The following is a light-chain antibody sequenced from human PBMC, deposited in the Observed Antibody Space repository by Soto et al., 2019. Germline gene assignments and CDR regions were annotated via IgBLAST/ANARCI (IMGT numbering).Light chain of an antibody. CDR3: QHYTSYSDA. Sequence: EVGVKLSPVTLSVTPGERATLSCTASQSVNNNVAWYQQKPGHTPRLLIYSASIGATGTPARFSGSGSGTEFTLTISSLQPDDFATYYCQHYTSYSDAFGQGSNVDI. J-gene: IGKJ1*01. CDR1: QSVNNN. CDR2: SAS. V-gene: IGKV3-15*01.